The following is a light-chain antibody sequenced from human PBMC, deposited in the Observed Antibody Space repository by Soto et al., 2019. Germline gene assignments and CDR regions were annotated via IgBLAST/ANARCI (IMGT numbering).Light chain of an antibody. Sequence: EIVLTQSPATLALSPGERSTLSCLASQSVSNYLGWYQQKPGQAPRRLIYHTSDRATGIPDRFSGSGSGADFTLTISRLEPEDFAVYYCHPYGSSPLTVGPGTQVDIK. CDR2: HTS. CDR3: HPYGSSPLT. CDR1: QSVSNY. J-gene: IGKJ3*01. V-gene: IGKV3-20*01.